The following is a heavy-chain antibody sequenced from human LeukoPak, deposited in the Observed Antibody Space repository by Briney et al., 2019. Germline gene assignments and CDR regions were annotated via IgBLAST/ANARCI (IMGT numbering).Heavy chain of an antibody. CDR1: GFTFRSDI. J-gene: IGHJ4*02. Sequence: GGSLSLTCAASGFTFRSDIMNWVRQAPGKGLEWVSYISSSSSTIYYADSVKGRFTISRDNAKNSLYLQMNSLRDEDTAVYYCARGEGSCSSTSSFALHWGQGTLVTVSS. CDR2: ISSSSSTI. D-gene: IGHD2-2*01. V-gene: IGHV3-48*02. CDR3: ARGEGSCSSTSSFALH.